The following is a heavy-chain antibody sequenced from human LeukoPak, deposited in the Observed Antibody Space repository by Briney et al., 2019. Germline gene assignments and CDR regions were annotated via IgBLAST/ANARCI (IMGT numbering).Heavy chain of an antibody. CDR2: ISAYNGNT. CDR1: GYTFTSYG. CDR3: ARTDSSSWYSSFDY. V-gene: IGHV1-18*01. D-gene: IGHD6-13*01. J-gene: IGHJ4*02. Sequence: ASVKVSCKASGYTFTSYGISWVRQAPGQGLEWMGWISAYNGNTDYAQKLQGRVTMTTDTSTSTAYMELRSLRSDDTAVHYCARTDSSSWYSSFDYWGQGTLVTVSS.